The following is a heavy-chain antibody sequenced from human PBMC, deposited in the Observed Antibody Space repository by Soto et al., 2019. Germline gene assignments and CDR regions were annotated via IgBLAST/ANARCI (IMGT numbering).Heavy chain of an antibody. J-gene: IGHJ1*01. V-gene: IGHV1-46*01. D-gene: IGHD2-15*01. Sequence: QVQLVQSGAEVKKPGASVKVSCKTSGYIFTAYSMHWVRQAPGQGLEWMGVVNPSGGSAHYAQSFEGRVTLTRDTSTSTFYMELSSLRSEDTAVYYCAREENCRGGTCYSEYFTTGARAPWSPTPQ. CDR2: VNPSGGSA. CDR1: GYIFTAYS. CDR3: AREENCRGGTCYSEYFTT.